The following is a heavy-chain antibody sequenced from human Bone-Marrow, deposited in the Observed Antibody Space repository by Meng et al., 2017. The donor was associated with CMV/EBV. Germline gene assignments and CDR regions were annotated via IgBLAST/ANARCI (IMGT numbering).Heavy chain of an antibody. CDR2: ISGSGGST. Sequence: GESLKISCAASGFTFSSYAMSWVRQAPGKGLEWVSAISGSGGSTYYADSVKGRFTISRDNSKNTLYLQMNRLRAEDTAVYYCSNPVLRYSSSLMGFNDWGQGSLVTVSS. CDR1: GFTFSSYA. CDR3: SNPVLRYSSSLMGFND. V-gene: IGHV3-23*01. J-gene: IGHJ4*02. D-gene: IGHD6-6*01.